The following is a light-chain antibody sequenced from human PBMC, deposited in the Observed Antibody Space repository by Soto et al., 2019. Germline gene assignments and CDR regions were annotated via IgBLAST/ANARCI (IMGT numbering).Light chain of an antibody. V-gene: IGLV2-14*01. CDR1: SSDVGGYNY. CDR3: QSYDLSLRNYV. Sequence: QSALTQPASVSGSPGQSITISCTGTSSDVGGYNYVSWYQQHPGKAPKLMIYAVTDRPSGVSSRFSGSKSGNTASLTISGLQAEDEADYYCQSYDLSLRNYVFGSGTKLTVL. CDR2: AVT. J-gene: IGLJ1*01.